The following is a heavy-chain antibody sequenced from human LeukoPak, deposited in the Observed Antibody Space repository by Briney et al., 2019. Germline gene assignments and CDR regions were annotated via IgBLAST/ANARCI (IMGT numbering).Heavy chain of an antibody. Sequence: GGSLRLSCAASGFTFSSYWMHWVRQAPGKGLVWVSRINADGRYTSYADSVKGRFTISRDNAKNTLYLQLNGLRAEDTAVYYCATDLTGAKDDWGQGTLVTVSS. CDR3: ATDLTGAKDD. J-gene: IGHJ4*02. V-gene: IGHV3-74*01. D-gene: IGHD1-26*01. CDR2: INADGRYT. CDR1: GFTFSSYW.